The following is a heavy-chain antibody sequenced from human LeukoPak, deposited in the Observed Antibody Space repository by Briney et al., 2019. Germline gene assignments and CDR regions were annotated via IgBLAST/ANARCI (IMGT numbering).Heavy chain of an antibody. Sequence: KPGGSLRLSCAASGFTFSSYSMNWVRQAPGKGLEWVSSISSSSSYIYYADSVKGRFTISRDNAKNSLYLQMNSLRAEDTAVYYCARDSSSWYDLYYYGMDVWGKGTTVTVSS. CDR3: ARDSSSWYDLYYYGMDV. CDR1: GFTFSSYS. CDR2: ISSSSSYI. D-gene: IGHD6-13*01. V-gene: IGHV3-21*01. J-gene: IGHJ6*04.